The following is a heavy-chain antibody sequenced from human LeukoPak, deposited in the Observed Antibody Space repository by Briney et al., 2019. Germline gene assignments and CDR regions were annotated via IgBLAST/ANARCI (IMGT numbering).Heavy chain of an antibody. CDR3: ARALRGPYYYYYMDV. J-gene: IGHJ6*03. Sequence: PGGSLRLSCAASGSTFSSYWMSWVRQAPGKGLEWVANIKQDGSEKYYVDSVKGRFTISRDNAKNSLYLQMNSLRAEDTAVYYCARALRGPYYYYYMDVGGKGTTVTVSS. D-gene: IGHD3-10*01. CDR2: IKQDGSEK. CDR1: GSTFSSYW. V-gene: IGHV3-7*01.